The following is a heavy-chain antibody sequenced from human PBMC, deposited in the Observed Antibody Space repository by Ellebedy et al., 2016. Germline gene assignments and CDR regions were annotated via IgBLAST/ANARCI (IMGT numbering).Heavy chain of an antibody. V-gene: IGHV4-34*09. CDR2: IYYSGST. D-gene: IGHD1-14*01. Sequence: SQTLSLTCAVYGGSFSGYYWSWIRQPPGKGLEWIGYIYYSGSTYYNPSLKSRVTISVDTSKNQFSLKLSSVTAADTAVYYCARNGRIPASSSSYYYYYYMDVWGKGTTVTVSS. CDR1: GGSFSGYY. CDR3: ARNGRIPASSSSYYYYYYMDV. J-gene: IGHJ6*03.